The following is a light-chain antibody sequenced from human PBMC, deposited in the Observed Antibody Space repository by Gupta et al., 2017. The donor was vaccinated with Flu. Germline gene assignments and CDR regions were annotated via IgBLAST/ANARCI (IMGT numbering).Light chain of an antibody. Sequence: NIGGNTVDWCQQRPGTAPRLLIYSANRRASGVPERFSGSKSGTSASLASGGLQAEDEADYYCAAWDDSRKGYVFGSGTKVPVL. CDR2: SAN. V-gene: IGLV1-44*01. J-gene: IGLJ1*01. CDR1: NIGGNT. CDR3: AAWDDSRKGYV.